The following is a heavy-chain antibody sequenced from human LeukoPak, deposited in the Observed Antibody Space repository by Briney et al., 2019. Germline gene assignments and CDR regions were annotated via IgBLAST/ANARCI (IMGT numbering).Heavy chain of an antibody. D-gene: IGHD3-22*01. Sequence: GASVKVSCKASGGTFSSYAISWVRQAPGQGLEWMGGIIPIFGTANYAQEFQGRVTITADESTSTAYMELSSLRSEDTAVYYCARSYYYDSSGYPAFDYWGQGTLVTVSS. CDR1: GGTFSSYA. V-gene: IGHV1-69*13. CDR3: ARSYYYDSSGYPAFDY. J-gene: IGHJ4*02. CDR2: IIPIFGTA.